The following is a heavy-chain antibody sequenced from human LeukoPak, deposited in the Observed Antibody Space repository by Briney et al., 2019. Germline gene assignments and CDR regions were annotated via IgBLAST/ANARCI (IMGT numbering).Heavy chain of an antibody. CDR2: INSHGSST. CDR3: ARVPFGEYAFDI. Sequence: GGSLRLSRAASGFTFSSYWMHWVRQAPGKGLVWVSRINSHGSSTSYADSVKGRFTISRDNAKNTLYLQMNSLRAEDTAVYYCARVPFGEYAFDIWGQGTMVTVSS. CDR1: GFTFSSYW. J-gene: IGHJ3*02. D-gene: IGHD3-10*01. V-gene: IGHV3-74*01.